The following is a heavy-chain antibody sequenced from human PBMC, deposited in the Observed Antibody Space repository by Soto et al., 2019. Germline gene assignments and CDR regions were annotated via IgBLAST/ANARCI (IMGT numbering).Heavy chain of an antibody. Sequence: SETLSLTCTVSGGSISTGRYYWSWIRQHPGKGLEWIGYIYYSGATYYNPSLKSRLTISVDTSKNQFSLKLSSVTAADTAVYYCATVNYDSRPFDYWGQGTLVTVSS. D-gene: IGHD3-22*01. J-gene: IGHJ4*02. CDR2: IYYSGAT. CDR3: ATVNYDSRPFDY. V-gene: IGHV4-31*03. CDR1: GGSISTGRYY.